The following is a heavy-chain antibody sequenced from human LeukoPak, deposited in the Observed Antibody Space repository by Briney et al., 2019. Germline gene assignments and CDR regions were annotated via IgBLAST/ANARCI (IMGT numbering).Heavy chain of an antibody. V-gene: IGHV3-21*01. D-gene: IGHD3-22*01. CDR3: ARVPDYYDSSGGYYYYYMDV. CDR1: GFTFDTYT. Sequence: GGSLRLSCAASGFTFDTYTINWVRQAPGKGLEWVSSITSNSKYIFYADSVKGRFTISRDNARNTVYLHMNSLRAEDTAVYYCARVPDYYDSSGGYYYYYMDVWGKGTTVTVSS. J-gene: IGHJ6*03. CDR2: ITSNSKYI.